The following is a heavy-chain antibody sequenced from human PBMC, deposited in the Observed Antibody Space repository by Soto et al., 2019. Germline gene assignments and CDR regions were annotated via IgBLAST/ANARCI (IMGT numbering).Heavy chain of an antibody. CDR1: GFTFSSYA. V-gene: IGHV3-66*01. CDR2: IYSGGST. Sequence: GGSLRLSCAASGFTFSSYAMSWVRQAPGKGLEWVSVIYSGGSTYYADSVKGRFTISRDNSKNTLYLQMNSLRAEDTAVYYCASTLRYFDWLFSLDDAFDLWGQGTMVTVSS. D-gene: IGHD3-9*01. J-gene: IGHJ3*01. CDR3: ASTLRYFDWLFSLDDAFDL.